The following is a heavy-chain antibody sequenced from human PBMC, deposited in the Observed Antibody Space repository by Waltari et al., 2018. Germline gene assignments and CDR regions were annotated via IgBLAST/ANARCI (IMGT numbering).Heavy chain of an antibody. J-gene: IGHJ5*02. CDR2: MTRRASFI. V-gene: IGHV3-21*01. CDR3: ARSSPQGTPGGIDH. CDR1: GFMFNTYD. Sequence: EVLLMESGGGLVKPGGSLRLSCAVSGFMFNTYDMHWVRQAPGKGPEWVSMMTRRASFIYYANSVKGRFTVSRDDAEKSLFLQMDSLTVEDTAVYYCARSSPQGTPGGIDHWGQGTLVTVSS. D-gene: IGHD1-26*01.